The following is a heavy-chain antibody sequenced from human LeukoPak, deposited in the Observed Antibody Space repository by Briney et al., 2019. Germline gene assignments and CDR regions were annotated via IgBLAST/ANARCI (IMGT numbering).Heavy chain of an antibody. CDR3: ARDPGCSSTSCYFWFDP. V-gene: IGHV1-69*13. D-gene: IGHD2-2*01. CDR1: GGTFSSYA. CDR2: IIPIFGTA. J-gene: IGHJ5*02. Sequence: ASVRVSYKASGGTFSSYAISWVRQAPGQGLEWMGGIIPIFGTANYAQKFQGRVTITADESTSTAYMELSSLRSEDTAVYYCARDPGCSSTSCYFWFDPWGQGTLVTVSS.